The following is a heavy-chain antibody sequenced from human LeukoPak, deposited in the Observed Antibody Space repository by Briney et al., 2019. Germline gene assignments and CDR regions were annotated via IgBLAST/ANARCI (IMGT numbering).Heavy chain of an antibody. CDR1: GYTFTGYY. J-gene: IGHJ1*01. V-gene: IGHV1-2*02. D-gene: IGHD6-19*01. CDR2: INPNSGRT. CDR3: ARDNARLVQTPEYFQH. Sequence: GPSVNVSCKASGYTFTGYYMHWVRQAPGQGLEWMGWINPNSGRTNYAQNFQGRVTMTRDTSISTAYMELSRLRSDDTAVYSCARDNARLVQTPEYFQHWGQGTLVTVSS.